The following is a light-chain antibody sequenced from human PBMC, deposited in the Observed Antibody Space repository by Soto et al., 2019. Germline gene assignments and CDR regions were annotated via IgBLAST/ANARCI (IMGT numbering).Light chain of an antibody. CDR2: DVS. CDR1: SSDVGGYNY. J-gene: IGLJ2*01. V-gene: IGLV2-14*01. Sequence: QSALTQPASVSGSPGQSITISCTGTSSDVGGYNYVSWYQQHPGKAPKLMIYDVSNRPSGVSNRFSGSKSGNTASLTISGLQAEDEADYYCGSYTSSSPLVLFGGGTKLTVL. CDR3: GSYTSSSPLVL.